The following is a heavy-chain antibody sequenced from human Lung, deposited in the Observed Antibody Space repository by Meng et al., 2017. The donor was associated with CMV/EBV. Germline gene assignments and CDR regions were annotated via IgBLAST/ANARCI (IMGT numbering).Heavy chain of an antibody. D-gene: IGHD1-26*01. CDR1: GGSVSSGSYY. CDR2: IYYSGST. V-gene: IGHV4-61*01. Sequence: SXTLSLXCTVSGGSVSSGSYYWSWIRQPPGKGLEWIGYIYYSGSTNYNPSLKSRVTISVDTSKNQFSLKLSSVTAADTAVYYCARGYRGGYYYYYGMDVWXQGTXVTGAS. CDR3: ARGYRGGYYYYYGMDV. J-gene: IGHJ6*02.